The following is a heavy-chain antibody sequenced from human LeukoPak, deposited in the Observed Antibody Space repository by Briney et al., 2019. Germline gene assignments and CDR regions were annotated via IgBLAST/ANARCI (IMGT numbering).Heavy chain of an antibody. CDR3: ATLEGYYGSGSYYNV. CDR1: GGSISSNNYY. J-gene: IGHJ4*02. V-gene: IGHV4-39*07. D-gene: IGHD3-10*01. Sequence: PSETLSLTCTVSGGSISSNNYYWGWIRQPPGKGLEWIGSVFYSESTYYNPSLKSRVTISVDTSKNQFSLRLSSVTAADTAVYYCATLEGYYGSGSYYNVWGQGTLVTVSS. CDR2: VFYSEST.